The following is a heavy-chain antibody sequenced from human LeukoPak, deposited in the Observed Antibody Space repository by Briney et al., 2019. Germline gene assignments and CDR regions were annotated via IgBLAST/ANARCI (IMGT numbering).Heavy chain of an antibody. CDR1: GFSFSNYW. D-gene: IGHD4-17*01. CDR2: IKHDGSAK. J-gene: IGHJ5*02. Sequence: GGSLRLSCAASGFSFSNYWMSWVRQAPGKGLEWVANIKHDGSAKYYVDSVNGRFTISRDNAKKLVYLQMNSLRVEDTAVYYCARDPLSPDYGDLDPWGQGTLVTVSS. CDR3: ARDPLSPDYGDLDP. V-gene: IGHV3-7*01.